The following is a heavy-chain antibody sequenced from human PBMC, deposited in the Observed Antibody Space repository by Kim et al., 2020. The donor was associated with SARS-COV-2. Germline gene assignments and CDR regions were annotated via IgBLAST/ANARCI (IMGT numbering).Heavy chain of an antibody. CDR3: ARSSGHLDPFVI. V-gene: IGHV4-59*08. J-gene: IGHJ3*02. Sequence: SETLSLTCTVSGVPIISYRWSWIRQPPGKGLEWLGYLYYGGSTNYNPSLRSRVTISVDTSQTKSSLKLSSVTATDTAVYYCARSSGHLDPFVIWGHGPM. CDR1: GVPIISYR. D-gene: IGHD3-22*01. CDR2: LYYGGST.